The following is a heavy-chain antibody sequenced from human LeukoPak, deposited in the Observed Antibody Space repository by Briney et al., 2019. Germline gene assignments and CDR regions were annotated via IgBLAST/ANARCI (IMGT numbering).Heavy chain of an antibody. Sequence: SETLSLTCAVSGGSISSSNWWSWVRPPPGKGLEWIGEIYHSGSTNYNPSLKSRVTISVDKSKNQFSLKLSSVTAADTAVYYCARSPKYGSGSSPYDYWGQGTLVTVSS. CDR3: ARSPKYGSGSSPYDY. CDR1: GGSISSSNW. CDR2: IYHSGST. J-gene: IGHJ4*02. V-gene: IGHV4-4*02. D-gene: IGHD3-10*01.